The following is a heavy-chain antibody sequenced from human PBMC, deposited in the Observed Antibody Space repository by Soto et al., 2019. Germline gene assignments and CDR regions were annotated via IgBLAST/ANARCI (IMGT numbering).Heavy chain of an antibody. D-gene: IGHD5-12*01. CDR2: INPNGGGT. V-gene: IGHV1-2*02. Sequence: VQLVQSGAEVKKPGASVKVSCKTSGDSFNDYYIHWVRQAPGQGLEWMGWINPNGGGTKYAQRFQGRVTGTRDTSIRTVYMELSSLRSDDTAVYYCARESGGATATLDYYYFYMDVWGKGTTVTVSS. CDR1: GDSFNDYY. CDR3: ARESGGATATLDYYYFYMDV. J-gene: IGHJ6*03.